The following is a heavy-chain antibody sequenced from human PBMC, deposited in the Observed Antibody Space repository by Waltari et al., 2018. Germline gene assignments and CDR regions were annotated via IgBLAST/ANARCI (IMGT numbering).Heavy chain of an antibody. V-gene: IGHV4-61*02. Sequence: QVQLQESGPGLVKPSQTLSLTCTVSGGSISSGSYYWSWIRPPAGKGLEWIGRIYTSGSTNYNPSLKSRVTISVDTSKNQFSLKLSSVTAADTAVYYCARDQGYDSRLNWFDPWGQGTLVTVSS. D-gene: IGHD3-22*01. CDR3: ARDQGYDSRLNWFDP. J-gene: IGHJ5*02. CDR2: IYTSGST. CDR1: GGSISSGSYY.